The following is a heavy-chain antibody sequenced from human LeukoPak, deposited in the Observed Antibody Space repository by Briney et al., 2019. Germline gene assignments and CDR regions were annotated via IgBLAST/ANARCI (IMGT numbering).Heavy chain of an antibody. Sequence: GGSLRLSCAGAGFTFRDYDMRWGGQGRGKGLECVSYISSSGSTIYYADSVKGRFTISRDNAKNSLYLQMNSLRAEDTAVYYCARDLGYFDLWGRGTLVTVSS. CDR1: GFTFRDYD. CDR3: ARDLGYFDL. CDR2: ISSSGSTI. J-gene: IGHJ2*01. V-gene: IGHV3-11*01.